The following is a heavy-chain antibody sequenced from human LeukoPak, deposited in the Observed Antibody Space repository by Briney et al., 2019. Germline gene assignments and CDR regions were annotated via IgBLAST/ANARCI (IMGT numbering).Heavy chain of an antibody. CDR3: ARDSIAALGDFDY. D-gene: IGHD6-6*01. J-gene: IGHJ4*02. Sequence: GGSLRLSCAASGFTFSSYSMNWVRQAPGKGLEWVSSISSSSSYIYYADSVKGRFTISRDNAKNSLYLQMNSLGAEDTAVYYCARDSIAALGDFDYWGQGTLVTVSS. V-gene: IGHV3-21*01. CDR2: ISSSSSYI. CDR1: GFTFSSYS.